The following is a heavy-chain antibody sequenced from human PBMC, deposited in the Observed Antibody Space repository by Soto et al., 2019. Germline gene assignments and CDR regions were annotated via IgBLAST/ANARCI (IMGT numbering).Heavy chain of an antibody. D-gene: IGHD5-12*01. J-gene: IGHJ3*02. CDR3: VKVRVRGMATIMDAFDI. Sequence: GESLTLSCSASGFTFSSYAMHWVRQAPRKGLEYDSAISSNGGSTYYADSVKGRFNISRDNSKNTLYLQMSSLRAEDTAVYYCVKVRVRGMATIMDAFDIWGQGTMVTVSS. CDR2: ISSNGGST. CDR1: GFTFSSYA. V-gene: IGHV3-64D*06.